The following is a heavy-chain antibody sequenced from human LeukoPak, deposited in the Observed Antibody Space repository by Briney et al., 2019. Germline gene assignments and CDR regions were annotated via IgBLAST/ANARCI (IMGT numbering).Heavy chain of an antibody. J-gene: IGHJ5*02. Sequence: PGRSLRLSCAASGFTFDDYAMHWVRQAPGKGLEWVSGISWDSGNIHYADSVKGRFTISRDNANNSLFLQMNSLRAEDTALYYCAKDIGPRGYDKGNWFDPWGQGTLVTVSS. V-gene: IGHV3-9*01. CDR3: AKDIGPRGYDKGNWFDP. CDR2: ISWDSGNI. CDR1: GFTFDDYA. D-gene: IGHD5-12*01.